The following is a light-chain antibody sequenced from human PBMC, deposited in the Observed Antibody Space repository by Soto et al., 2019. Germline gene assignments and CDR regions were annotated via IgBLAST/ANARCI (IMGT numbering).Light chain of an antibody. J-gene: IGKJ2*02. CDR2: PAS. CDR3: QQANSFPGT. CDR1: QGISSW. Sequence: DIQMTQSPSSVSASVGARVTITCRASQGISSWLDWYQQKPGKAPKLLIYPASSVQSGVPSRFSGSGSGTDFTPAISSVQPEDFATYYSQQANSFPGTFGQGTKLDIK. V-gene: IGKV1-12*01.